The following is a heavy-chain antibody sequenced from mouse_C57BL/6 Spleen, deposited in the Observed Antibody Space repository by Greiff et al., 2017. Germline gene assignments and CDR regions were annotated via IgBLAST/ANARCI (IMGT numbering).Heavy chain of an antibody. CDR2: TDPSDSYT. D-gene: IGHD4-1*01. J-gene: IGHJ1*03. CDR1: GYTFTSYW. CDR3: ARRETGTFYWYVDV. Sequence: QVQLQQPGAELVRPGTSVKLSCKASGYTFTSYWMRWVKQRPRPGLELIWVTDPSDSYTNYHQKFKGKATLTVDTTSSTAYMQLSSLTSEDSAVYYGARRETGTFYWYVDVWGTGTTVTVSS. V-gene: IGHV1-59*01.